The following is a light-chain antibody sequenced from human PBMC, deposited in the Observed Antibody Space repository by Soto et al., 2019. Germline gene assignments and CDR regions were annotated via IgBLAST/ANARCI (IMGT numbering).Light chain of an antibody. CDR3: QQFHSTPT. CDR1: QSISDH. J-gene: IGKJ2*01. V-gene: IGKV1-39*01. Sequence: DIQMTQSPSSLSASVGDRVTITCRASQSISDHLNWYQQKPGKAPKLLIYGAYSLQSGVPSRFSGSGSGTDFTLTIPSLQPEDLATYYCQQFHSTPTFGQGTKLEIK. CDR2: GAY.